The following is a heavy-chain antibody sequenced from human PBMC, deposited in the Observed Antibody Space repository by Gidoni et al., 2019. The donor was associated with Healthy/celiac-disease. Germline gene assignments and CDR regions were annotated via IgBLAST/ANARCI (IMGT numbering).Heavy chain of an antibody. CDR2: INPNSGGT. Sequence: QVQLVQSGAEVKKPGASVKVSCKASGYTFTGYYMHWVRQAPGQGLEWMGWINPNSGGTNYAQKFQGWVTMTRDTSISTAYMELSRLRSDDTAVYYCARGGITIFVGYGMDVWGQGTTVTVSS. V-gene: IGHV1-2*04. CDR1: GYTFTGYY. D-gene: IGHD3-3*01. CDR3: ARGGITIFVGYGMDV. J-gene: IGHJ6*02.